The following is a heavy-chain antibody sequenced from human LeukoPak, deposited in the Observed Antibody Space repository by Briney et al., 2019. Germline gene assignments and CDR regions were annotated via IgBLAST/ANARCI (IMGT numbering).Heavy chain of an antibody. D-gene: IGHD3-9*01. V-gene: IGHV3-53*01. CDR3: ARGGLMGPERYFDWLLFGSYFDY. CDR2: IYSGGST. Sequence: GGSLRLSCAASGFTVSSNYMSWVRQAPGKGLEWVSVIYSGGSTYYADSVKGRFTISRDNSKNTLYLQMNSLRAEDTAVYHCARGGLMGPERYFDWLLFGSYFDYWGQGTLVTVSS. J-gene: IGHJ4*02. CDR1: GFTVSSNY.